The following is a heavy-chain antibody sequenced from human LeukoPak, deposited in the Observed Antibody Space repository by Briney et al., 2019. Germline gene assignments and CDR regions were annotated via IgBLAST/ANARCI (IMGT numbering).Heavy chain of an antibody. CDR3: ARVGPWVNPDYYYYMDV. V-gene: IGHV3-53*01. D-gene: IGHD1-14*01. J-gene: IGHJ6*03. CDR2: IYSGGST. Sequence: GGSLRLSCAVSGFTVSSNYMSWVRQAPGKGLEWVSVIYSGGSTYYADSVKGRFTISRDNAKNSLYLQMNSLGAEDTAVYCCARVGPWVNPDYYYYMDVWGKGTTVTVSS. CDR1: GFTVSSNY.